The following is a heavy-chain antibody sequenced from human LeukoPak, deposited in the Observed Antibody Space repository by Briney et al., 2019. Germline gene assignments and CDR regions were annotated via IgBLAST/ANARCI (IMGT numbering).Heavy chain of an antibody. D-gene: IGHD6-19*01. CDR2: ISYDGTNK. Sequence: GRSLRLSCVASGFTFSTYAMHWVRQAPGKGLEWVAFISYDGTNKYYADSVQGRFTISRDNSKNTLYLQMNSLRVDDTALYYCARALSKYTSDWYLDSWGQGTLVTVSS. CDR3: ARALSKYTSDWYLDS. V-gene: IGHV3-30*04. CDR1: GFTFSTYA. J-gene: IGHJ4*02.